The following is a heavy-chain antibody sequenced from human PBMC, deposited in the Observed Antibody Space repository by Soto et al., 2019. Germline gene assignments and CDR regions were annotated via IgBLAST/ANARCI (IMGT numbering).Heavy chain of an antibody. V-gene: IGHV3-48*02. Sequence: GGSLRLSCAASGFTFSSYSMNWVRQAPGKGLEWVSYISSSSSTIYYADSAKGRFTISRDNAKNSLYLQMNSLRDEDTAVYYCARDGDHYDSSGYYPYYFDYWGQGTLVTVSS. CDR2: ISSSSSTI. J-gene: IGHJ4*02. CDR1: GFTFSSYS. CDR3: ARDGDHYDSSGYYPYYFDY. D-gene: IGHD3-22*01.